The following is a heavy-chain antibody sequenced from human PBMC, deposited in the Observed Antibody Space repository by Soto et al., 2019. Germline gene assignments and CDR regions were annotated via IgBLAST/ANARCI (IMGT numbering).Heavy chain of an antibody. D-gene: IGHD3-22*01. CDR3: ARITMIVVVNYGMDV. CDR2: IKQDGSEK. V-gene: IGHV3-7*01. Sequence: AGGSLRLSCAASGFTFSSYWMSWVRQAPGKGLEWVANIKQDGSEKYYVDSVKGRFTISRDNAKNSLYLQMNSLRAEDTAVYYCARITMIVVVNYGMDVWGQGTTVTVSS. CDR1: GFTFSSYW. J-gene: IGHJ6*02.